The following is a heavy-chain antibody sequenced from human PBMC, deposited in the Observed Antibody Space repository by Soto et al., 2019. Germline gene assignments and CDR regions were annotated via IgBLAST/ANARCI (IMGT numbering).Heavy chain of an antibody. CDR2: SKSKGSGVTT. J-gene: IGHJ4*02. V-gene: IGHV3-15*01. CDR3: QWSDYHYFCS. CDR1: GLIFRDAW. D-gene: IGHD3-3*01. Sequence: QVVDSGGGLVKPGGSLRRSCAAAGLIFRDAWMAWVSQAPGKGLEWVGRSKSKGSGVTTDYAATVKGRFTILRDDSRGTVYLQLSCLTTEDTGVSYCQWSDYHYFCSWGQGTQVTVSS.